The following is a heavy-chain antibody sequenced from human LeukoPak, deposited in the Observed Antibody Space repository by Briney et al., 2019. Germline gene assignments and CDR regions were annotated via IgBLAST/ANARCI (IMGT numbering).Heavy chain of an antibody. CDR3: AKSHKADYHFWSGYYRPFDY. J-gene: IGHJ4*02. CDR2: ISGSGGST. D-gene: IGHD3-3*01. Sequence: PGGSLRLSCAASGFTFSSYAMSWVRQAPGKGLEWVSAISGSGGSTYYADSVKGRFTISRDNSKNTLYLQMNSLRAEDTAVYYCAKSHKADYHFWSGYYRPFDYWGQGTLVTVSS. CDR1: GFTFSSYA. V-gene: IGHV3-23*01.